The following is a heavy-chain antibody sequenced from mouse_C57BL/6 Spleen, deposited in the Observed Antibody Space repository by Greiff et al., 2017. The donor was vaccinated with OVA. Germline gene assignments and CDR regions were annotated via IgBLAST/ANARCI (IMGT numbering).Heavy chain of an antibody. CDR3: AREEAYSPYYFDY. CDR1: GYSITSGYY. D-gene: IGHD2-10*01. CDR2: ISYDGSN. J-gene: IGHJ2*01. Sequence: VQLQQSGPGLVKPSQSLSLTCSVTGYSITSGYYWNWIRQFPGNKLEWMGYISYDGSNNYNPSLKNRISITRDTSKNQFFLKLNSVTTEDTATYYCAREEAYSPYYFDYWGQGTTLTVSS. V-gene: IGHV3-6*01.